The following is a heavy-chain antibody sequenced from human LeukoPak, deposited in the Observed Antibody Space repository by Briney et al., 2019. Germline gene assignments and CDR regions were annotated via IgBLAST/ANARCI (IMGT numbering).Heavy chain of an antibody. CDR3: ASKKFIPSYY. D-gene: IGHD3-16*02. J-gene: IGHJ4*02. Sequence: PGRSLRLSCAASGFTFSSYAMHWVRQAPGKGLEWVAVISYDGSNKYYADSVKGRFTISRDNSKNTLYLQMNSLRAEDTAVYYCASKKFIPSYYWGQGTLVTVSS. CDR2: ISYDGSNK. CDR1: GFTFSSYA. V-gene: IGHV3-30-3*01.